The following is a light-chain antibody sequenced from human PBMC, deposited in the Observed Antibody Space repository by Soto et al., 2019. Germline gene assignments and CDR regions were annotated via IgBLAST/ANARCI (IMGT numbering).Light chain of an antibody. Sequence: EIVMTQSPDTLSVSPGEGGTLSCRASQRVSRNGARYQQKPGQAPRLLIYGGSTRVTGIPARFSGSGSGTEFTLTISSLQSEDFAVYYCQQYNNWPPVRTFGQGTKVEIK. CDR3: QQYNNWPPVRT. CDR2: GGS. V-gene: IGKV3-15*01. CDR1: QRVSRN. J-gene: IGKJ1*01.